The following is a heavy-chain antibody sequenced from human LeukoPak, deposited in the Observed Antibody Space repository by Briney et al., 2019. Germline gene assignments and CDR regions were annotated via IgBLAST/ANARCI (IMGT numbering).Heavy chain of an antibody. Sequence: GGSLRLSCVASGFTFSNYWMSWVRQAPGKGLEWVANIDQAGSEEYYVDSVEGRFTISRDNAKNSLYLQMNSLRAEDTALYYCAKSGYSGYDLTYNWFDPWGQGTLVTVSS. D-gene: IGHD5-12*01. V-gene: IGHV3-7*03. CDR1: GFTFSNYW. CDR3: AKSGYSGYDLTYNWFDP. J-gene: IGHJ5*02. CDR2: IDQAGSEE.